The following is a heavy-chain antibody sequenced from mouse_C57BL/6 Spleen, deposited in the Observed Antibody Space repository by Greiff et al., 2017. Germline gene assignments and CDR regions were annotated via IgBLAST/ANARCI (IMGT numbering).Heavy chain of an antibody. CDR3: AEDDRGGAWFAY. D-gene: IGHD2-12*01. CDR1: GYTFTSYW. V-gene: IGHV1-53*01. J-gene: IGHJ3*01. CDR2: INPSNGGT. Sequence: QVQLKQPGTELVKPGASVKLSCKASGYTFTSYWMHWVKQRPGQGLEWIGNINPSNGGTNYNEKFKSKATLTVDKSSSTAYMQLSSLTSEDSAVYYCAEDDRGGAWFAYWGQGTLVTVSA.